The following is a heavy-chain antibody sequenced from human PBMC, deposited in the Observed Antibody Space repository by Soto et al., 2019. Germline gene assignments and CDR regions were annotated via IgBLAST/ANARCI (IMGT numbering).Heavy chain of an antibody. CDR3: ARDREELRYFDWLLSIDYYYGMDV. CDR2: ISAYNGNT. D-gene: IGHD3-9*01. V-gene: IGHV1-18*04. CDR1: GYTFTSYG. Sequence: VKVSCKASGYTFTSYGISWVRQAPGQGLEWMGWISAYNGNTNYAQKLQGRVTMTTDTSTSTAYMELRSLRSDDTAVYYCARDREELRYFDWLLSIDYYYGMDVWGQGTTVTVSS. J-gene: IGHJ6*02.